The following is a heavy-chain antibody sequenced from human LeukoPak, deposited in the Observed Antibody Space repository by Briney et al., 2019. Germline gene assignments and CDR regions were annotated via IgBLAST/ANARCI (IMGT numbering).Heavy chain of an antibody. CDR2: SDPEDGDT. CDR1: GYTLTEFS. Sequence: GASVKVSCKVSGYTLTEFSMHWVRQAPGKGLEWIGTSDPEDGDTFYAQTFEGRLTLTEDTSTDTAYLELSRLRSEDTAMYYCTTGLAVSLDAFHLWGQGTMVTVSS. V-gene: IGHV1-24*01. J-gene: IGHJ3*01. D-gene: IGHD5/OR15-5a*01. CDR3: TTGLAVSLDAFHL.